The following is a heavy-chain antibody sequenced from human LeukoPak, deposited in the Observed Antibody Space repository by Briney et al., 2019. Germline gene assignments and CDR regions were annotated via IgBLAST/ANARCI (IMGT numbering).Heavy chain of an antibody. V-gene: IGHV3-30*02. CDR2: IRNDASNT. CDR1: GFTFSSYG. Sequence: TGGSLRLSCAASGFTFSSYGMHWVRQAPGKGLDWAAYIRNDASNTYYADSVKGRFSISRDNSKNTLYLQMNSLIPEDTAVYYCAKRAGSAWSAGAWGQGTLVTVSS. CDR3: AKRAGSAWSAGA. D-gene: IGHD3-10*01. J-gene: IGHJ5*02.